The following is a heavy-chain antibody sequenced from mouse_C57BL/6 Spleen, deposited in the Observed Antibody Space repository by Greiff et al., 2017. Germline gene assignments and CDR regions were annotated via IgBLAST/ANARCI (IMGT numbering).Heavy chain of an antibody. J-gene: IGHJ4*01. V-gene: IGHV1-52*01. CDR1: GYTFTSYW. CDR3: ARGVDSNYAMDY. Sequence: QVQLQQPGAELVRPGSSVKLSCKASGYTFTSYWMHWVKQRPIQGLEWIGNIDPSDSETHYNQKFKDKATLTVDKSSSTAYMQLSSLTSEDSAVYYCARGVDSNYAMDYWGQGTSVTVAS. D-gene: IGHD2-5*01. CDR2: IDPSDSET.